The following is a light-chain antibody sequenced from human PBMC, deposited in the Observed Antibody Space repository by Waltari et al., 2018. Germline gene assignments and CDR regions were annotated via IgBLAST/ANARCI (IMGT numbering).Light chain of an antibody. CDR3: QHEVRLPVT. CDR2: GAS. CDR1: ESIGRAL. V-gene: IGKV3-20*01. Sequence: EVVLTQSPGTLSLSPGERATLSCRASESIGRALVWYQQKPDQAPRLLIYGASTRATGIPDRFSGSGSGTDFSLTISRQEPEDFEVYYCQHEVRLPVTFGQGTRVEI. J-gene: IGKJ1*01.